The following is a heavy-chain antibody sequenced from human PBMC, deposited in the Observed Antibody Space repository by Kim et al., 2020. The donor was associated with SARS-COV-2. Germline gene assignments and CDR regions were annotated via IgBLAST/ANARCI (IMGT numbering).Heavy chain of an antibody. Sequence: ASVKVSCKASGYTFTGYYMHWVRQAPGQGLEWMGRINPNSGGTNYAQKFQGWVTMTRDTSISTAYMELSRLRSDDTAVYYCASLGGGFLEWLFTPDAFDIWGQGTMVTVSS. CDR1: GYTFTGYY. D-gene: IGHD3-3*01. V-gene: IGHV1-2*04. CDR3: ASLGGGFLEWLFTPDAFDI. J-gene: IGHJ3*02. CDR2: INPNSGGT.